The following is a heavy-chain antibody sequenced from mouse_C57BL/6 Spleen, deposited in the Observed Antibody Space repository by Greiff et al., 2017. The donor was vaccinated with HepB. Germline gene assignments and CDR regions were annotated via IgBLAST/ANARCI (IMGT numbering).Heavy chain of an antibody. J-gene: IGHJ4*01. Sequence: VQLQQSGPELVKPGASVKISCKASGYTFTDYYMNWVKQSHGKSLEWIGDINPNNGGTSYNQKFKGKATLTVDKSSSTAYMELRSLTSEDSAVYYCARRAIYYGNYVGAMDYWGQGTSVTVSS. CDR2: INPNNGGT. D-gene: IGHD2-1*01. V-gene: IGHV1-26*01. CDR3: ARRAIYYGNYVGAMDY. CDR1: GYTFTDYY.